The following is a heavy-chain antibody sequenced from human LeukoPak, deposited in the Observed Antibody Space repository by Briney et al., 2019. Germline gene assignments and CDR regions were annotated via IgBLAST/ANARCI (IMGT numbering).Heavy chain of an antibody. Sequence: PSETLSLTCTVSGGSISSYYWSWIRQPPGKGLEWIGNIYDSASTNYNPSLKSRVTISVDTSKNQCSLKLSSVTAADTAVYYCARQSISGSSLSYFDYWGQGTLVNVSS. D-gene: IGHD3-22*01. J-gene: IGHJ4*02. CDR1: GGSISSYY. CDR2: IYDSAST. V-gene: IGHV4-59*01. CDR3: ARQSISGSSLSYFDY.